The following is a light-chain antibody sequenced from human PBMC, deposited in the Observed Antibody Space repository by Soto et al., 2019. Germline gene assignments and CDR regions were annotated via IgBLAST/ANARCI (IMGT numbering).Light chain of an antibody. J-gene: IGKJ3*01. CDR2: GAS. V-gene: IGKV3-20*01. CDR1: QSVTRSF. Sequence: EIVLTQSPGTLSLSPGERVTLSCRASQSVTRSFLAWYQQTTGQAPRLLIYGASSRATSIPDRFSGSGSGTDFTLTISSLEPEDFAVYYCHQYGSSPQAFGPGTKVDIK. CDR3: HQYGSSPQA.